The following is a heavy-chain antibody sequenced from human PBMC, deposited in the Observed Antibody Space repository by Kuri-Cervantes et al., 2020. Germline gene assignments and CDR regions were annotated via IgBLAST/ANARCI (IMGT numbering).Heavy chain of an antibody. CDR2: ISYDGSNK. V-gene: IGHV3-30*18. CDR3: AKVYRGGSEGMDA. Sequence: GESLKISCAASGFTFSSYGMHWVRQAPGKGLEWVAVISYDGSNKYYADSVKGRFTISRDNSKNTLYLQMNSLRAEDTAVYYCAKVYRGGSEGMDAWGQGTTVTVSS. CDR1: GFTFSSYG. J-gene: IGHJ6*02. D-gene: IGHD3-16*01.